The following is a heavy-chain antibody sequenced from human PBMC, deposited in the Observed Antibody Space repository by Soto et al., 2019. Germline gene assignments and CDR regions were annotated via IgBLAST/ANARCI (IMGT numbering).Heavy chain of an antibody. J-gene: IGHJ4*02. CDR2: LSYDGDDE. Sequence: GGSLRLSCAASGFSLTNYAMHWVRQAPGKGLEWVAFLSYDGDDEFYGDSVKGRFTISRDTSENTLYLQMNSLRTDDTAVYYCAKEGVGRTFDSWGQGTLVTVSS. CDR3: AKEGVGRTFDS. CDR1: GFSLTNYA. V-gene: IGHV3-30*18.